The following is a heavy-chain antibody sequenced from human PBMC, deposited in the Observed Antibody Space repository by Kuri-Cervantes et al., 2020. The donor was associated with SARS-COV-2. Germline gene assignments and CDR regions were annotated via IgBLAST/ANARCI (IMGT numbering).Heavy chain of an antibody. J-gene: IGHJ4*02. CDR2: ISAYNGNT. CDR1: GYTFTSYG. V-gene: IGHV1-18*01. Sequence: VSVKVSCKASGYTFTSYGISWVRQAPGQGLEWMGWISAYNGNTNYAQKLQGRVTMTTDTSTSTAYMELRSLRSDDTAVYYCARSTYYGSGSYPNRYYFDYWGQGTLVTVSS. CDR3: ARSTYYGSGSYPNRYYFDY. D-gene: IGHD3-10*01.